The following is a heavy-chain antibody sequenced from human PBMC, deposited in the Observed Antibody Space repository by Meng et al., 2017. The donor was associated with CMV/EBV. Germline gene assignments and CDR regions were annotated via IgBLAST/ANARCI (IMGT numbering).Heavy chain of an antibody. D-gene: IGHD6-13*01. CDR1: GFTFDDYG. Sequence: GGSLRLSCAASGFTFDDYGMSWVRQAPGKGLEWVSGINWNGGSTGYAGSVKGRFTISRDNAKNSLYLQMNSLRAEDTALYYCAKAYSSSWRAWFDPWGQGTLVTVSS. CDR3: AKAYSSSWRAWFDP. CDR2: INWNGGST. V-gene: IGHV3-20*04. J-gene: IGHJ5*02.